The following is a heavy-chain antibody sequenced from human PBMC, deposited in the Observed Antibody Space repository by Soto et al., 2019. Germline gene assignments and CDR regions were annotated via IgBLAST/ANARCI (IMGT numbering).Heavy chain of an antibody. V-gene: IGHV4-38-2*01. D-gene: IGHD6-25*01. Sequence: PSETLSLTCAVSGYSISLGYYWGWVRQPPGKGLEWIGTIYFTGNTYYTPSLKSRLTMSIDTSKNEFSLRLNSVTAADTAVYYCAGQTFTIAAASYGRGNWFDPWGPGTLVTVSS. J-gene: IGHJ5*02. CDR2: IYFTGNT. CDR1: GYSISLGYY. CDR3: AGQTFTIAAASYGRGNWFDP.